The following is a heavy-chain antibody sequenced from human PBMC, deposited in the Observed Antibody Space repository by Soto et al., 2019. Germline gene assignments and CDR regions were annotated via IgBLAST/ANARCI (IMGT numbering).Heavy chain of an antibody. CDR1: GGSFSGHS. D-gene: IGHD3-22*01. V-gene: IGHV4-34*01. CDR3: STRAYDTNGYYRFDP. J-gene: IGHJ5*01. CDR2: INHRGRV. Sequence: SETLSLTCAVYGGSFSGHSWTWIRQSPGKGLEWIGDINHRGRVNYSPSLKSRVTISLDTSKNQFSLTLSAVTAADTAMYYCSTRAYDTNGYYRFDPWGQGTLVTVSS.